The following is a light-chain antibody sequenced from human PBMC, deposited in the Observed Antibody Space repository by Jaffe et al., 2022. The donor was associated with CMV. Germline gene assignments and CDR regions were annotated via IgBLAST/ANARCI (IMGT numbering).Light chain of an antibody. V-gene: IGLV1-47*01. CDR1: SSNIGSNY. CDR3: ATWDDSLSVWV. CDR2: RNN. Sequence: QSVLTQPPSASGTPGQRVTISCSGSSSNIGSNYVYWYQQFPGTAPKLLIYRNNQRPSGVPDRFSGSKSGTSASLAISGLRSEDEADYYCATWDDSLSVWVFGGGTKVTVL. J-gene: IGLJ3*02.